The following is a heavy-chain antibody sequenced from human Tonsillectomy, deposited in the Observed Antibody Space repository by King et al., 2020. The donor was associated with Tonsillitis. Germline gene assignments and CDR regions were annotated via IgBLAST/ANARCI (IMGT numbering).Heavy chain of an antibody. J-gene: IGHJ6*02. D-gene: IGHD3-10*01. CDR2: ISYDGSNK. Sequence: VQLVESGGGVVQPGRSLRLSCAASGFTFSSYGMHWVRQAPGKGLEWVAVISYDGSNKYYADSVKGRFTISRDNSKNTLYLQMNSLRAEDTAVYYCAKDKDRAGSGSYYIVWYYYYGMDVWGQGTTVTVSS. CDR3: AKDKDRAGSGSYYIVWYYYYGMDV. CDR1: GFTFSSYG. V-gene: IGHV3-30*18.